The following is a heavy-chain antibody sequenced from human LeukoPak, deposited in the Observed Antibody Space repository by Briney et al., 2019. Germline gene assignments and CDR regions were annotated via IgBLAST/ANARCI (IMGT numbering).Heavy chain of an antibody. D-gene: IGHD5-18*01. Sequence: GGSLRLSCAASGFTFSSYAMHWVRQAPGKGLEWVAVISYDGSNKYYADSVKGRFTISRDNSKNTLFLQMNSLRGEDTAVYYCARGVGYSYGNRIDYWGQGTLVTVSS. CDR1: GFTFSSYA. CDR3: ARGVGYSYGNRIDY. V-gene: IGHV3-30-3*01. CDR2: ISYDGSNK. J-gene: IGHJ4*02.